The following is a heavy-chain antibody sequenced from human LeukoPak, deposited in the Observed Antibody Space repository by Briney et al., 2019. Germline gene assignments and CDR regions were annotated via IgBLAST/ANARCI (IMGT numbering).Heavy chain of an antibody. CDR3: ARAEGYDSTWFDP. CDR2: IYYSGST. D-gene: IGHD3-22*01. V-gene: IGHV4-31*03. Sequence: PSETLSLTCTVSGGSISSGGYYWSWIRQHPGKGLEWIGYIYYSGSTYYNPSLKSRVTISVDTSKNQFSLKLSSVTAADTAVYYCARAEGYDSTWFDPWGQGTLVTVSS. CDR1: GGSISSGGYY. J-gene: IGHJ5*02.